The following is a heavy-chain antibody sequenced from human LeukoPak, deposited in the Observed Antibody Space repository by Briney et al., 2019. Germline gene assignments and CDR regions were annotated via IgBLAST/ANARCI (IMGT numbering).Heavy chain of an antibody. CDR2: ILHDGSNK. Sequence: GRSLRLSCAASGFXFSSYAMHWVRQAPGKGLEWVAVILHDGSNKQYADSVKGRFTISRDNSKNTLYLQMNSLRAEDTAVYYCATLSGDSHGYDYWGQGTLVTVSS. CDR3: ATLSGDSHGYDY. D-gene: IGHD5-18*01. CDR1: GFXFSSYA. V-gene: IGHV3-30*03. J-gene: IGHJ4*02.